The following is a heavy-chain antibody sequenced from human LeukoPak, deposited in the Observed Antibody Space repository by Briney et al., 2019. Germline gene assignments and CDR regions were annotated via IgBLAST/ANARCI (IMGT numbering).Heavy chain of an antibody. Sequence: GGSLTLSCAASGFTFSSHAMNWVRQAPGKGLEWVALISYDGSNKYYLASVKGRFTISRDDPKNTLYLQMNSLRAEDTAVYFCARDMQRSPDYWGQGTLVTVSS. CDR2: ISYDGSNK. CDR3: ARDMQRSPDY. J-gene: IGHJ4*02. CDR1: GFTFSSHA. V-gene: IGHV3-30-3*01. D-gene: IGHD2-2*01.